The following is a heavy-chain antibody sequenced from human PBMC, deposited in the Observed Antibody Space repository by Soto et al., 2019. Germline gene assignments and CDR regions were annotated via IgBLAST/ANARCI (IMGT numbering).Heavy chain of an antibody. CDR3: AKPLWDYIWGSYHQGAFDI. J-gene: IGHJ3*02. CDR2: ISGSGGST. CDR1: GFTFSSYA. V-gene: IGHV3-23*01. D-gene: IGHD3-16*02. Sequence: GGSLRLSCAASGFTFSSYAMSWVRQAPGKGLEWVSAISGSGGSTYYADSVKGRFTISRDNSKNTLYLQMNSLRAEDTAVYYCAKPLWDYIWGSYHQGAFDIWGKGTMVTVSS.